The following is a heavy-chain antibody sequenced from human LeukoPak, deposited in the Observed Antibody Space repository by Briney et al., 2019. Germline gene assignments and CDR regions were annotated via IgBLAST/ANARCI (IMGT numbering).Heavy chain of an antibody. D-gene: IGHD3-10*01. CDR2: ISSGSHYI. CDR1: GLTFNTYS. CDR3: ARGSLSSGSHYGDY. Sequence: GGSLRLSCGASGLTFNTYSMSWVRQAPGKGLEWVLFISSGSHYIYYADSVKGRFTISRDNTKNSLFLQMNSLRAEDTAVYYCARGSLSSGSHYGDYWGQGTLVTVAS. V-gene: IGHV3-21*01. J-gene: IGHJ4*02.